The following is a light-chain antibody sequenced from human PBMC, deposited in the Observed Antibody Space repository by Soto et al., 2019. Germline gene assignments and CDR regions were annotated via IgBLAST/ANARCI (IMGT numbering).Light chain of an antibody. J-gene: IGLJ2*01. CDR2: EVS. V-gene: IGLV2-14*01. CDR3: SSYTSSIL. Sequence: QPVLTQPASVSGSPGQSITISCTGTSSDVGGYNYVSWYQQHPGKAPKLMIYEVSNRPSGVSNRFSGSKSGNTASLTISGLQAEDEADYYCSSYTSSILFGGGTKLTVL. CDR1: SSDVGGYNY.